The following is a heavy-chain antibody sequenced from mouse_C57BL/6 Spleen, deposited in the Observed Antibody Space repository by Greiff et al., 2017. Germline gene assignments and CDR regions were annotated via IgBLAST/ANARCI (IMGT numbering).Heavy chain of an antibody. Sequence: VQLQQSGPELVKPGASVKIPCKASGYTFTAYNMDWVRQSHGTSLEWIGDINPNSGGTIYNQKFKGKATLTVDKSSSTAYMDLRSLTSEDTAVYYCAREGITTGYDYWGQGTTLTVSS. CDR1: GYTFTAYN. J-gene: IGHJ2*01. CDR3: AREGITTGYDY. CDR2: INPNSGGT. V-gene: IGHV1-18*01. D-gene: IGHD1-1*01.